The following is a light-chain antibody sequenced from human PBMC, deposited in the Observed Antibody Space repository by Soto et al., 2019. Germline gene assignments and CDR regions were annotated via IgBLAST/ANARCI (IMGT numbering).Light chain of an antibody. V-gene: IGKV3-15*01. Sequence: EIVMTQSPPTLSVSPGERATLSCRASQSVSSDLPWYHQKPGQAPRLLIYGASTTATGIPARFSGSGSGTELTFTMNSLQSEDCSVYFFQQYNSRLRTLDQGPKVDIK. J-gene: IGKJ1*01. CDR1: QSVSSD. CDR3: QQYNSRLRT. CDR2: GAS.